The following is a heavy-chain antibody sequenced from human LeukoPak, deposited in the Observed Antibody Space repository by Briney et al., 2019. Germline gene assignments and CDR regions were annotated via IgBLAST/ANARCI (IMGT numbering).Heavy chain of an antibody. J-gene: IGHJ4*02. V-gene: IGHV4-34*01. CDR2: INHSGST. CDR1: GGSFSGYY. Sequence: SETLSLTCAVYGGSFSGYYWSWIRQPLGKGLEWIEEINHSGSTNYNPSLKSRVTISVDTSKNQFSLKLSSVTAADTAVYYCARLCYGGRRVGFDYWGQGALVTVSS. CDR3: ARLCYGGRRVGFDY. D-gene: IGHD4-23*01.